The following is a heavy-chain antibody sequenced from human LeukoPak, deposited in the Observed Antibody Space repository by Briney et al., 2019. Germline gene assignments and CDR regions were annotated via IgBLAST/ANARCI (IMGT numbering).Heavy chain of an antibody. Sequence: SETLSLTCAVYGGSFSGYYWSWIRQPPGKGLEWIGEINHSGSTNYNPSLKSRVTISVDTSKNQFSLKLSSVTAADTAVYYCARGRSSSLWGQGALVTLSA. V-gene: IGHV4-34*01. J-gene: IGHJ4*02. D-gene: IGHD6-6*01. CDR2: INHSGST. CDR1: GGSFSGYY. CDR3: ARGRSSSL.